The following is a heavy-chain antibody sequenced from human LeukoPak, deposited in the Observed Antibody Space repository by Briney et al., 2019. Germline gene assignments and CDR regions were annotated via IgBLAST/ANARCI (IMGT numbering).Heavy chain of an antibody. CDR3: ARDLGY. CDR2: IYSGGSI. CDR1: GFTVRSHS. V-gene: IGHV3-53*01. D-gene: IGHD7-27*01. J-gene: IGHJ4*02. Sequence: GGSLRLSCAASGFTVRSHSMSWVRQAPGKGLEWVSVIYSGGSIYYADSVKGRFTISRDNSNNTLYLQMNSLRAEDTAVYYCARDLGYWGQGTLVTVSS.